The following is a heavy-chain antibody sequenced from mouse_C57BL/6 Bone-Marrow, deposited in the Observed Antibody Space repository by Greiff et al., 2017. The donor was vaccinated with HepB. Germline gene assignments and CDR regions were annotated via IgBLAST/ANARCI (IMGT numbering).Heavy chain of an antibody. D-gene: IGHD1-1*01. J-gene: IGHJ4*01. V-gene: IGHV1-15*01. Sequence: QVQLQQSGAELVRPGASVTLSCKASGYTFTDYEMHWVKQTPVHGLEWIGAIDPETGGTAYNQKFKGKAILTADKSSSTAYMELRSLTSEDSAFYYCTRATTVVPMDYWGQGTSVTVSS. CDR2: IDPETGGT. CDR3: TRATTVVPMDY. CDR1: GYTFTDYE.